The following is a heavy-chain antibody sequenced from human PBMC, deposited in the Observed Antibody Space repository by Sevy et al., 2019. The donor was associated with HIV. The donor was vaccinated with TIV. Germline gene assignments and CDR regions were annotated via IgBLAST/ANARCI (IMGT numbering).Heavy chain of an antibody. CDR1: GFTFRTYG. J-gene: IGHJ4*03. D-gene: IGHD2-21*02. CDR2: IRYDGNNK. Sequence: GGSLRLSCAASGFTFRTYGMQWVRQAPGKGLEWVAFIRYDGNNKYYTDSVKGRFTISRDNSKNTLYLHMNSLRAEDTAVYYCANGDYYFDYWGQGTTVTVSS. CDR3: ANGDYYFDY. V-gene: IGHV3-30*02.